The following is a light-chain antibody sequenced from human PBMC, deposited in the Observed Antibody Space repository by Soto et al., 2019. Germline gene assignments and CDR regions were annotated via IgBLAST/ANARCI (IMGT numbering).Light chain of an antibody. Sequence: IVMTQSPVTLSVSPGERVTLSCRSSQSVSSNYLAWYQQKPGQAPRLLIYGASNRATGIPARFSGSGSGTDFTLNISSLEPEDFAVYYCQQRSNWPPSITFGQGTRREI. CDR3: QQRSNWPPSIT. J-gene: IGKJ5*01. V-gene: IGKV3-11*01. CDR1: QSVSSNY. CDR2: GAS.